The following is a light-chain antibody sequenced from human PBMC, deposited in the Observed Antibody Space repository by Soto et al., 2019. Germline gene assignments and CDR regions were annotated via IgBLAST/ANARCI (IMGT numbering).Light chain of an antibody. J-gene: IGKJ4*01. V-gene: IGKV3-11*01. CDR3: QQYKDWPPLT. CDR1: QDVGGY. Sequence: EIVLTQSPATLSLSPGDRATLSCRASQDVGGYLSWFQQKPGQAPRLLIYDASTRAPGIPARFSGSGSGTVFSLTISSLEPEDFAVDYCQQYKDWPPLTFGGGTKVEIK. CDR2: DAS.